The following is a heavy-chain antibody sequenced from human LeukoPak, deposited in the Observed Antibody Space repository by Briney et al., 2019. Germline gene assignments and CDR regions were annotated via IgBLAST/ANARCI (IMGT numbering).Heavy chain of an antibody. J-gene: IGHJ4*02. CDR1: GFTFSSYS. Sequence: PGGSLRLSCAASGFTFSSYSMNWVRQAPGKGLEWVSSISSSSSYIYYADSVKGRFTISRDNAKNSLYLQMNSLRAEDTAVYYCARGSYDSSGYYLYQRAYWGQGTLVTVSS. V-gene: IGHV3-21*01. D-gene: IGHD3-22*01. CDR3: ARGSYDSSGYYLYQRAY. CDR2: ISSSSSYI.